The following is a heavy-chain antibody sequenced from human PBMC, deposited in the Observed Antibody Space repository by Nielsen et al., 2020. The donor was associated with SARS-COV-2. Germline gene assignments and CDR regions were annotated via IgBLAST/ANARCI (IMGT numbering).Heavy chain of an antibody. CDR3: ASIAVVPATDRVDY. D-gene: IGHD6-19*01. J-gene: IGHJ4*02. Sequence: GGSLRLSCAASGFTFSSYSMNWVRQAPGKGLEWVSYISSSSSTIYYADSVKGRFTISRDNAKNSLYLQMNSLRAEDTAVYYCASIAVVPATDRVDYWGQGTLVTVSS. CDR2: ISSSSSTI. V-gene: IGHV3-48*01. CDR1: GFTFSSYS.